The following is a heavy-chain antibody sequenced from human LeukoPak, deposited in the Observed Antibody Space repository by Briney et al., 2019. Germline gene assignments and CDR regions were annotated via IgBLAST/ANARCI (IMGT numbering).Heavy chain of an antibody. CDR1: GFTFSSYA. J-gene: IGHJ3*02. Sequence: GGSLRLSCAASGFTFSSYAMSWVRQAPGKGLEWVSAFSGSGGSTYYADSVKGRFTISRDNSKNTLYLQMNSLRAEDTAVYYCARGFTMTVVVIRKHDAFDIWGQGTMVTVSS. V-gene: IGHV3-23*01. CDR3: ARGFTMTVVVIRKHDAFDI. CDR2: FSGSGGST. D-gene: IGHD3-22*01.